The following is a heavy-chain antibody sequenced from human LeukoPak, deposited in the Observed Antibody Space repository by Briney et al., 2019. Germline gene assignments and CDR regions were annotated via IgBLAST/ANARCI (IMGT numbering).Heavy chain of an antibody. D-gene: IGHD4-17*01. V-gene: IGHV3-23*01. Sequence: GGSLRLSCAASGFTFSSYAMSWVRQAPGKGLEWVSSVSGSGNRTYYADSVKGRFPISRDNSKNTLYLQMNSLRAEETAVYYCAKSQDFGDYDVAFWGQGTLVTVSS. CDR2: VSGSGNRT. J-gene: IGHJ4*02. CDR1: GFTFSSYA. CDR3: AKSQDFGDYDVAF.